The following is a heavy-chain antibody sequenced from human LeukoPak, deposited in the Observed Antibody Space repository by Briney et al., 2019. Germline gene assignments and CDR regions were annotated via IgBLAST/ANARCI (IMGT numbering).Heavy chain of an antibody. J-gene: IGHJ4*02. CDR2: IRSKAYGGTA. CDR1: GFTFGNYA. Sequence: RSGGSLRLSCTASGFTFGNYAMSWVRQAPGKGLEWVGFIRSKAYGGTAEYAASVKGRFTISRDDSKSIAYLQMNSLKTEDTAVYYCTKGANSNYYFDYWGQGTVVTVSS. CDR3: TKGANSNYYFDY. V-gene: IGHV3-49*04. D-gene: IGHD1-7*01.